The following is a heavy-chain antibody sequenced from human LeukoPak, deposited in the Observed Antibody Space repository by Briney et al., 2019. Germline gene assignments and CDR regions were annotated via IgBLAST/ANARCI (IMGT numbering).Heavy chain of an antibody. CDR3: ARVIGNSWYYYYYGMDV. V-gene: IGHV3-21*01. J-gene: IGHJ6*02. D-gene: IGHD6-13*01. Sequence: GGSLRLSCAASGFTFSSYSMNWVRQAPGKGLEWVSSISSSSSYIYYADSVKGRFTISRDNAKNSLYLQMNSLRAEDTAVYYCARVIGNSWYYYYYGMDVWGQGTTVTVSS. CDR2: ISSSSSYI. CDR1: GFTFSSYS.